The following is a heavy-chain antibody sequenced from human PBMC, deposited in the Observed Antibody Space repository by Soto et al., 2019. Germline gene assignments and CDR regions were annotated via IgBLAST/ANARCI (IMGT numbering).Heavy chain of an antibody. CDR2: ISSSSSYI. J-gene: IGHJ6*02. CDR1: GFTFSSYS. D-gene: IGHD2-2*01. V-gene: IGHV3-21*01. Sequence: EVQLVESGGGLVKPGGSLRLSCAASGFTFSSYSMNWVRQAPGKGLEWVSSISSSSSYIYYADSVKGRFTISRDNAKNYCYLKMTGLRAEDTAVYSWGREGVENILLVPAPQGGGRAVWAQGTTFPVSS. CDR3: GREGVENILLVPAPQGGGRAV.